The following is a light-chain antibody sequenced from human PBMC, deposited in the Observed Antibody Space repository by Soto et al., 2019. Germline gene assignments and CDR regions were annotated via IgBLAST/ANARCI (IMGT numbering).Light chain of an antibody. CDR2: EVS. CDR3: RSYTSSSTRV. J-gene: IGLJ3*02. V-gene: IGLV2-14*01. Sequence: QSALTQPASVSGSPGQSITISCTGTSSDVGGYNYVSWYQQHPGKAPKLMIYEVSNRPSGVSNRFSGSKPGNTASLTISGLQAEDEADYYCRSYTSSSTRVFGGGTMLTVL. CDR1: SSDVGGYNY.